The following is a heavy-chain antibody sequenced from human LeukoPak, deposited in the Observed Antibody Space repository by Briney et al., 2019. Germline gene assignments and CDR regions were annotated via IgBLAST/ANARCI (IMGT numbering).Heavy chain of an antibody. CDR3: ARGLSSSWPGNWFDP. CDR2: IIPIFGTA. D-gene: IGHD6-13*01. J-gene: IGHJ5*02. Sequence: ASVKVSCKASGGTFSSYAITWVRQAPGQGLEWMGGIIPIFGTANYAQKFQGGVTITADKSTSTAYMELSSLRSEDTAVYYCARGLSSSWPGNWFDPWGQGTLVTVSS. CDR1: GGTFSSYA. V-gene: IGHV1-69*06.